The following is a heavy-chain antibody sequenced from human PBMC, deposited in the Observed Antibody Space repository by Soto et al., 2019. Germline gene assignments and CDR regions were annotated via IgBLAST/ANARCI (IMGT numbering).Heavy chain of an antibody. V-gene: IGHV3-23*01. CDR3: AKHTYSDFWPGHYYYLDF. CDR1: RFTFNTFA. CDR2: INAGGGNT. J-gene: IGHJ4*02. D-gene: IGHD3-3*01. Sequence: GGSLRLSCVTSRFTFNTFALSWARKAPGGGLEWVSAINAGGGNTHYADSVKGRFTISRDNSKNTLYLQMDSLRAEDTAVYYCAKHTYSDFWPGHYYYLDFWGQGTLVTVSS.